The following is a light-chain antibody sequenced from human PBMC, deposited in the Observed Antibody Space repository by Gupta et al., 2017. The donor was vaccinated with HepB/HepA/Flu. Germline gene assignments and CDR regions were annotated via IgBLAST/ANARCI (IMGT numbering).Light chain of an antibody. CDR2: QDS. CDR3: QAWDSSTSV. CDR1: KLGDKY. Sequence: SYELTQPPSVSVSPGPTASITCPGDKLGDKYACWYQQKPGQSPVLVIYQDSKRPSGIPERFSGSNSGNTATLTISGTQAMDEADYYGQAWDSSTSVVGGGTKLTVL. V-gene: IGLV3-1*01. J-gene: IGLJ2*01.